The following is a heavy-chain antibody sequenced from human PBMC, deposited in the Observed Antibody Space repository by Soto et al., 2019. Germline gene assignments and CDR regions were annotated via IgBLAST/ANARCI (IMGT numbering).Heavy chain of an antibody. Sequence: QVQLQESGPGLVKPSQTLSLTCTVSGGSISSGGYYWSWIRQHPGKGLEWIGYIYYSGSTYYNPSLKSRVTISVETSKNQFSLKLSSVTAADTAVYYCARGQYSGSGAFDIWGQGTMVTVSS. CDR1: GGSISSGGYY. CDR3: ARGQYSGSGAFDI. V-gene: IGHV4-31*03. CDR2: IYYSGST. J-gene: IGHJ3*02. D-gene: IGHD5-12*01.